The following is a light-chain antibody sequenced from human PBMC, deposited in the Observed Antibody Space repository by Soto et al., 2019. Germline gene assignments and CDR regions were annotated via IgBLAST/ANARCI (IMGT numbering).Light chain of an antibody. CDR3: SSYTSTFTRI. CDR1: SSDIGSFNF. J-gene: IGLJ2*01. Sequence: QSALTQPASVSGSPGQSITISCTGTSSDIGSFNFVSWYQQHPGKAPRLIIYDVSNRPSGVSNRFSGSKSGNMASLTISGLQAEDEADYYCSSYTSTFTRIFGGGTQLTVL. V-gene: IGLV2-14*03. CDR2: DVS.